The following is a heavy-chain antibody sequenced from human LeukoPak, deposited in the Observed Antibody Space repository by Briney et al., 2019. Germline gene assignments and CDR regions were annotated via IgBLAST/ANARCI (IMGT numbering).Heavy chain of an antibody. CDR2: IYYSGST. D-gene: IGHD6-13*01. CDR1: GGSINGFY. CDR3: AGLHFAAAEEFDP. V-gene: IGHV4-59*08. Sequence: SETLSLTCTVSGGSINGFYWSWIRQPPGKGLEWIGYIYYSGSTNYNPSLRSRVTISVDRSKNQFSLKMNSVIAADTAMYYCAGLHFAAAEEFDPWGQGTLVTVSS. J-gene: IGHJ5*02.